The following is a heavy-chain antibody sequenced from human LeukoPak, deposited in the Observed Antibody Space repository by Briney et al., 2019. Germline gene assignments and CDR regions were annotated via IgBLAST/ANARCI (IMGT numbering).Heavy chain of an antibody. J-gene: IGHJ3*02. CDR1: GASVRSDH. D-gene: IGHD2/OR15-2a*01. CDR2: MHGSGSP. CDR3: ARDLSVNAFDI. V-gene: IGHV4-59*02. Sequence: SETLSLTCTVSGASVRSDHWNWMRQLPGKGLEWIAYMHGSGSPNYNPSLASRLTLSVDATENLLSLKLTSVTAADTAVYFCARDLSVNAFDIWGQGTLVTVSS.